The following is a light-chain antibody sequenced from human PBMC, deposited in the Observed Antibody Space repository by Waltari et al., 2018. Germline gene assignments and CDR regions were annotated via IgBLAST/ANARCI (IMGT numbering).Light chain of an antibody. V-gene: IGLV3-25*03. CDR1: TLPKQY. CDR2: NDN. CDR3: QSADSRGTLYV. Sequence: SHDLTQPSSVSVSPGQTATITCSGETLPKQYLYWFQQRPGQAPVLVIFNDNKRPSGIPDRFSGSSSGTTATLTIAGVQAEDEADYYCQSADSRGTLYVFGPGTKVTVL. J-gene: IGLJ1*01.